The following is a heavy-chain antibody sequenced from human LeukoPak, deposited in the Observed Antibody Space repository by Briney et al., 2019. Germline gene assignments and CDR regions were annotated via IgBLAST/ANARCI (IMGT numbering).Heavy chain of an antibody. CDR2: INHSGST. CDR1: GGSFSGYY. J-gene: IGHJ4*02. V-gene: IGHV4-34*01. Sequence: SETLSLTCAVYGGSFSGYYWSWIRQPPGKGLEWIGEINHSGSTNYNPSLKSRVTISVDTSKNQFSLKLSSVTAADTAVYYCARRVMTTVTHFDYWGQGTLVTVSS. CDR3: ARRVMTTVTHFDY. D-gene: IGHD4-11*01.